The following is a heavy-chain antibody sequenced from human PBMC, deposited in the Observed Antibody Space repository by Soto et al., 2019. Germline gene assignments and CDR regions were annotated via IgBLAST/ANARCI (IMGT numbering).Heavy chain of an antibody. V-gene: IGHV2-26*01. CDR3: ARINIVLVPAAVRVWFFDL. D-gene: IGHD2-2*01. CDR1: VFSLSNARMG. J-gene: IGHJ2*01. CDR2: VFSNDEE. Sequence: QVTLKASGPVLVKPTETLTLTCTVSVFSLSNARMGVTWMRKPPGKALEWLAHVFSNDEESYSTSLRSRLTISKDTSKSQVVLTMTNMDPIDTATYYCARINIVLVPAAVRVWFFDLWGRVTLVTVSS.